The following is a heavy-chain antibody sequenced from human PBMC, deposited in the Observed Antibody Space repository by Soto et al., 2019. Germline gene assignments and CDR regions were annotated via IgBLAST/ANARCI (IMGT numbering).Heavy chain of an antibody. CDR1: GFTFSSYA. D-gene: IGHD4-17*01. CDR3: AKDPEATVTTFGY. CDR2: ISGSGGST. Sequence: HPGGSLRLSCAASGFTFSSYAMSWVRQAPGKGLEWVSAISGSGGSTYYADSVKGRFTISRDNSKNTLYLQMNSLRAEDTAVYYCAKDPEATVTTFGYWGQGTLVTVSS. V-gene: IGHV3-23*01. J-gene: IGHJ4*02.